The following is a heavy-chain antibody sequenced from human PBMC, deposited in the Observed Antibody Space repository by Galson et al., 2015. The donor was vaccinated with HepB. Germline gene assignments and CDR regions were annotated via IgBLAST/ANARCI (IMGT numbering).Heavy chain of an antibody. CDR2: ISGSGGST. Sequence: SLRLSCAASGFTFSSYAMSWVRQAPGKGLEWVSAISGSGGSTYYADSVKGRFTISRDNAKNSLYLQMNSLRAEDTAVYYCARDLDYYDSSGYYYGWGQGTLVTVSS. D-gene: IGHD3-22*01. V-gene: IGHV3-23*01. CDR1: GFTFSSYA. J-gene: IGHJ4*02. CDR3: ARDLDYYDSSGYYYG.